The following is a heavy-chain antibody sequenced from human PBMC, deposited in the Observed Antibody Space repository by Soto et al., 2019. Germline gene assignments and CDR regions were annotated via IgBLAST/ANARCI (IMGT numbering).Heavy chain of an antibody. J-gene: IGHJ6*02. CDR2: TIPALGKT. Sequence: ASVKVSCKTSGGNFKKNVFTWVRQAPGQGLEWMGGTIPALGKTHYIEKFQGRVTITVDDATRTVYMEVRDPTSEDTAIYYCARGPFRPSAMDVWGQGTTVTVSS. D-gene: IGHD3-10*01. CDR1: GGNFKKNV. CDR3: ARGPFRPSAMDV. V-gene: IGHV1-69*10.